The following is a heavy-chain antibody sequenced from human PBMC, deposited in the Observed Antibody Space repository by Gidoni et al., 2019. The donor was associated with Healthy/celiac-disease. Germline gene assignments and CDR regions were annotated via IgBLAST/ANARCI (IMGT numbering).Heavy chain of an antibody. CDR2: IWYDGSNK. V-gene: IGHV3-33*01. J-gene: IGHJ6*02. D-gene: IGHD3-22*01. Sequence: QVQLVESWGGVVQPGRSLSLSCAASGFTFSSYGMNWVRQAPGKGREWVAVIWYDGSNKYYADSVKGRFTISRDNSKNTLYLQMNSLRAEDTAVYYCARGGYYYDMVCYGMDVWGQGTTVTVSS. CDR1: GFTFSSYG. CDR3: ARGGYYYDMVCYGMDV.